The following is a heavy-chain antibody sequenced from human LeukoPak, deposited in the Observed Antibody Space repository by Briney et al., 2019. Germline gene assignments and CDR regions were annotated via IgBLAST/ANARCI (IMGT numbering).Heavy chain of an antibody. D-gene: IGHD3-22*01. CDR1: GYTFNNYD. V-gene: IGHV1-8*01. CDR2: MNPNGGIT. J-gene: IGHJ3*01. Sequence: ASVKVSCKASGYTFNNYDINWVRQATGQGLEWMGWMNPNGGITDYAQKFQGRVTMTRNTSISTAYMELSSLRSEDTAVYYCARGIGDYYDKANSWGQGTMVTVSS. CDR3: ARGIGDYYDKANS.